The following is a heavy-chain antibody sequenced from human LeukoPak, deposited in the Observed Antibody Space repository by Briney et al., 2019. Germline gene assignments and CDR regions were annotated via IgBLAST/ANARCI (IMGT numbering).Heavy chain of an antibody. Sequence: GASVKVSCKASGYNFTGYYMHWVRQAPGQGLEWMGWINPNSGGTNYAQKFQVRITMTRDTSISTAYMELGRLRSDDTAVFYCARSQGGLLLPFDYWGQGTLVTVSS. V-gene: IGHV1-2*02. CDR2: INPNSGGT. D-gene: IGHD1-26*01. CDR1: GYNFTGYY. CDR3: ARSQGGLLLPFDY. J-gene: IGHJ4*02.